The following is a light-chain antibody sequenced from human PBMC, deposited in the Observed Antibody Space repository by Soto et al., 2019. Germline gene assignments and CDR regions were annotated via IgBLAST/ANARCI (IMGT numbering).Light chain of an antibody. CDR3: QQYNSYPWT. CDR2: DAS. V-gene: IGKV1-5*01. CDR1: QSISSW. J-gene: IGKJ1*01. Sequence: DIQMTQSPSTLSASVGDRVTITCRASQSISSWLAWYQQKPGNAPKLLIYDASSLESGVPSRFSGSGSGTEFTLTISSLQPDEFATYYCQQYNSYPWTFGQGTKVEIK.